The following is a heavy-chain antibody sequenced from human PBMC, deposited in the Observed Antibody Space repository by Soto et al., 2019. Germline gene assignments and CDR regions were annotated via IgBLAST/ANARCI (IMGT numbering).Heavy chain of an antibody. J-gene: IGHJ6*02. V-gene: IGHV4-39*01. D-gene: IGHD6-19*01. CDR1: GCSIRSSSYY. Sequence: SETLSLTCAVSGCSIRSSSYYWGWIRQPPGEGLEWIGSIYYSGSTYYNPSLKSRVTISVDTSKNQFSLKLSSVTAADTAVYYCARHVYSSGWYSRYYYYGMDGWGQGTTVTVSS. CDR3: ARHVYSSGWYSRYYYYGMDG. CDR2: IYYSGST.